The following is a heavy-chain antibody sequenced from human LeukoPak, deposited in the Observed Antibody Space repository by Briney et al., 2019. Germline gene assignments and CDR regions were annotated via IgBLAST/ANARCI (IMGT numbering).Heavy chain of an antibody. CDR2: IYHSGTT. J-gene: IGHJ5*02. Sequence: KPSETLSLTCTVSGYSMSSSDYWGWIRQPPVKGLEWIGSIYHSGTTYYNPSLKSRVTISLDTSKNQFSLKLSSVTAADTAVYYCARGLGFCTSTSCPLDWFDPWGQGTLVTVSS. V-gene: IGHV4-38-2*02. CDR1: GYSMSSSDY. CDR3: ARGLGFCTSTSCPLDWFDP. D-gene: IGHD2-2*01.